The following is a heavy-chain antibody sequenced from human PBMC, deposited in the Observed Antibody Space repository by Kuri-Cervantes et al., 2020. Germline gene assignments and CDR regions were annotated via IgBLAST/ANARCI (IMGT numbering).Heavy chain of an antibody. J-gene: IGHJ4*02. CDR3: ARDSRAAAGVDY. D-gene: IGHD6-13*01. CDR1: GGSITSTSYY. CDR2: IYYSGST. Sequence: SETLSLTCTVSGGSITSTSYYWSWIRQPPGKGLEWIGYIYYSGSTNYNPSPKSRVTISVDTSKNQFSLKLSSVTAADTAVYYCARDSRAAAGVDYWGQGTLVTVSS. V-gene: IGHV4-61*01.